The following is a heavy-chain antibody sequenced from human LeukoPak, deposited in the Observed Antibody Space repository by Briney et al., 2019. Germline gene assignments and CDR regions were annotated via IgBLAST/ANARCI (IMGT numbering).Heavy chain of an antibody. CDR2: ISSSGSYI. CDR3: ARDRVVPFDY. J-gene: IGHJ4*02. CDR1: GFTFSSYS. V-gene: IGHV3-21*01. Sequence: GGSLRLSCAASGFTFSSYSMNWVRQAPGKGLEWVSSISSSGSYIYYADSVKGRFTISRDNAKNSLYLQMNSLRAEDTAVYYCARDRVVPFDYWGQGTLVTVSS. D-gene: IGHD2-15*01.